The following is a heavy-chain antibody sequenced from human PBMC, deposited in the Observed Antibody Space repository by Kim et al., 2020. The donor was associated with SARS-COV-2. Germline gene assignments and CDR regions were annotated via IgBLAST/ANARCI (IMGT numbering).Heavy chain of an antibody. D-gene: IGHD4-4*01. Sequence: ADSVKGRFTISRDNSKNTLYLQMNSLRVEDTAIYYCAKGAKWLQLNYFDYWGQGTLVTVSS. V-gene: IGHV3-23*01. CDR3: AKGAKWLQLNYFDY. J-gene: IGHJ4*02.